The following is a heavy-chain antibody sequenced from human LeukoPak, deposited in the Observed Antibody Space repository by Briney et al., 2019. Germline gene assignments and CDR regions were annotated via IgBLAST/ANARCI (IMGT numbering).Heavy chain of an antibody. CDR2: IYTSGST. V-gene: IGHV4-4*07. CDR1: GGSLSGYY. Sequence: SETLSLTCTVSGGSLSGYYWSWIRQPAGKGLEWIGRIYTSGSTNYNPSLKSRVTMSVDTSKNQFSLKLSSVTAADTAVYYCARDSSGWFFGAFDIWGQGTMVTVSS. D-gene: IGHD6-19*01. CDR3: ARDSSGWFFGAFDI. J-gene: IGHJ3*02.